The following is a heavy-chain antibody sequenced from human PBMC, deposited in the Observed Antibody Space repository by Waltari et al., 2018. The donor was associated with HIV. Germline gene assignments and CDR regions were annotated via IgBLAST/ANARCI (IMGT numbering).Heavy chain of an antibody. CDR2: ISSSGSTI. V-gene: IGHV3-48*03. Sequence: EVQLVESGGGLVQPGGSLRLSCAASGFTFSSYEMNWVRQAPGKGLEWVSYISSSGSTIYYADSVKGRFTISRENAKNSLYLQMNSLRAEDTAVYYCARDWGSGSYRWGQGTLVTVSS. J-gene: IGHJ4*02. CDR3: ARDWGSGSYR. CDR1: GFTFSSYE. D-gene: IGHD3-10*01.